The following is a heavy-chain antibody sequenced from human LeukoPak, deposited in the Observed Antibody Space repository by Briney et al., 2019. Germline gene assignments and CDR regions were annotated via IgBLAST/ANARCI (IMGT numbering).Heavy chain of an antibody. CDR2: IGTAGDT. Sequence: GGSLRLSCAASGFTFSSYDMHWVRQATGKGLEWVSAIGTAGDTYYPGSVKGRFTISRENAKNSLYLQMNSLRAGDTAVYYCARGDEWELIDYWGQGTLVTVSS. D-gene: IGHD1-26*01. CDR3: ARGDEWELIDY. CDR1: GFTFSSYD. J-gene: IGHJ4*02. V-gene: IGHV3-13*01.